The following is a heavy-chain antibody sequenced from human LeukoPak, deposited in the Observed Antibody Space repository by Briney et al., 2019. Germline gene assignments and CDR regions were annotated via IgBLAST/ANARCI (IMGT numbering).Heavy chain of an antibody. Sequence: SETLSLTCAVSGGSISSTNWWSWVRQPPGKGLEWIGEIYHSGSTNYNPPLKSRVTISVDKSKNQFSLKLSSVTAADTAVYYCARGQKYTSGYRVTELGSRYSDYWGQGARVTVSP. CDR1: GGSISSTNW. J-gene: IGHJ4*02. D-gene: IGHD5-18*01. CDR3: ARGQKYTSGYRVTELGSRYSDY. CDR2: IYHSGST. V-gene: IGHV4-4*02.